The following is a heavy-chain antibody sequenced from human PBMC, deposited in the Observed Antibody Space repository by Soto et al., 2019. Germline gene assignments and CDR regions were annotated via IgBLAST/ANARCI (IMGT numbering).Heavy chain of an antibody. CDR1: GFTFSDHY. CDR3: ARDRLRWAHGPFDY. D-gene: IGHD4-17*01. V-gene: IGHV3-72*01. J-gene: IGHJ4*02. Sequence: GGSLRLSCAASGFTFSDHYMDWVRQAPGKGLEWVARIRNKANGHTTEYAASVKGRFTISRDDSKSSLYLQMNSLKIEDAAVYYCARDRLRWAHGPFDYWGQGTLVTVSS. CDR2: IRNKANGHTT.